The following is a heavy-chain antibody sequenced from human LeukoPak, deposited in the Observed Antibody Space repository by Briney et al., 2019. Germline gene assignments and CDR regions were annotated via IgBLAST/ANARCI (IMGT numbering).Heavy chain of an antibody. J-gene: IGHJ4*02. V-gene: IGHV3-33*01. Sequence: PGGSLRLSCAASGFTFSSYGMHWVRRAPGKGLEWVAVIWYDGSNKYYADSVKGRFTISRDNSKNTLYLQMNSLRAEDTAVYYCARDAVYSSSWQYYWGQGTLVTVSS. D-gene: IGHD6-13*01. CDR2: IWYDGSNK. CDR3: ARDAVYSSSWQYY. CDR1: GFTFSSYG.